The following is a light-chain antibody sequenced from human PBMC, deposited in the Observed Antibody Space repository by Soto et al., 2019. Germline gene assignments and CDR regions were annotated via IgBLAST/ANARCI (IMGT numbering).Light chain of an antibody. V-gene: IGLV2-14*01. CDR3: SSYTSSTSYV. CDR1: RSDVGAYNY. J-gene: IGLJ1*01. Sequence: QSALTQPASVSGSPGQSITISCTGTRSDVGAYNYVSWYQQSPGKAPKLMIYDVINRPSGVSNRFPGSKSGNTASLTISGLQAEDEADYYCSSYTSSTSYVFGTGTKLTV. CDR2: DVI.